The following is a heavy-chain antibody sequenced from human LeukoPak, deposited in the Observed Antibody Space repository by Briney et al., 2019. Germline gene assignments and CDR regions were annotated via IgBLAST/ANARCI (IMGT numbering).Heavy chain of an antibody. V-gene: IGHV4-59*01. CDR3: ARAVSRYYDFWSGYNHFDY. CDR1: GGSISSYY. J-gene: IGHJ4*02. Sequence: SETLSLTCTVSGGSISSYYWSWIRQPPGKGLEWIGYIYYSGSTNYNPSLKSRVTISVDPSKNQFSLKLSSVTAADTAVYYCARAVSRYYDFWSGYNHFDYWGQGTLVTVSS. CDR2: IYYSGST. D-gene: IGHD3-3*01.